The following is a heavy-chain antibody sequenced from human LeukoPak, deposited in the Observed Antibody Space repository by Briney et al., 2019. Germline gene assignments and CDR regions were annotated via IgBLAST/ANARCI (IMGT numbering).Heavy chain of an antibody. Sequence: SVKVSCKASGCTFSYSAISWVRQAPGQGLEWMGGIIPLFGTTNYAQKFQGRVTITKNDSTNTAYMELSGLRSDDTAMYYCARDAYNDFWSEYNYFGPWGQGSLVTVSS. V-gene: IGHV1-69*05. J-gene: IGHJ5*02. CDR1: GCTFSYSA. CDR2: IIPLFGTT. D-gene: IGHD3-3*01. CDR3: ARDAYNDFWSEYNYFGP.